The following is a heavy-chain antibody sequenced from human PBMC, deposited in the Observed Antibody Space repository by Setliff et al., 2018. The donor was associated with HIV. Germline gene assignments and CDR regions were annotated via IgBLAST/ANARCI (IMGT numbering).Heavy chain of an antibody. CDR1: GGSFSGYY. CDR3: ARDSGGYNYGFAVGSFDY. D-gene: IGHD5-18*01. J-gene: IGHJ4*02. V-gene: IGHV4-34*01. CDR2: INHSGST. Sequence: LSETLSLTCAVYGGSFSGYYWSWIRQPPGKGLEWIGEINHSGSTNYNPSLKSRVTISIDTSKSQFSLKLTSVAAADTAVYYCARDSGGYNYGFAVGSFDYWGQGALVTVSS.